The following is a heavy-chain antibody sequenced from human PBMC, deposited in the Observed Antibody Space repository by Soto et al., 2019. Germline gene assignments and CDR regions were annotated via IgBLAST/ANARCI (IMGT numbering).Heavy chain of an antibody. Sequence: HVDLVESGGGVVQPGRSLTLSCTGSGFTFSNYAMHWVRQAPGKGLEWVAVISYHGWNKYYADSVKGRFTISRDNSENTLFLHMNSLRAEDTTVYYCARDLGASGDTRGLDYWGQGTLVTVSS. J-gene: IGHJ4*02. CDR3: ARDLGASGDTRGLDY. CDR1: GFTFSNYA. V-gene: IGHV3-30*04. CDR2: ISYHGWNK. D-gene: IGHD2-21*01.